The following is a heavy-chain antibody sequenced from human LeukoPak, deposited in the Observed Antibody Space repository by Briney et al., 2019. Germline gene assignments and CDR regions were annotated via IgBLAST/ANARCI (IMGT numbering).Heavy chain of an antibody. CDR2: IYYSGST. Sequence: PSETLSLTCTVSGGSISSSSYYWGWIRQPPGKGLEWIGSIYYSGSTYYNPSLKSRVTISVDTSKNQFSLKLSSVTAADTAVYYCARAESASWELLAWFDPWGQGTLVTVSS. CDR3: ARAESASWELLAWFDP. J-gene: IGHJ5*02. V-gene: IGHV4-39*07. CDR1: GGSISSSSYY. D-gene: IGHD1-26*01.